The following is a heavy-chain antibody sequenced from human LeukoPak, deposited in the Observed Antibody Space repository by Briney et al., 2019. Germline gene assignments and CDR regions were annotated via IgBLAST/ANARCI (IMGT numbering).Heavy chain of an antibody. CDR3: ARGGGFRVFDY. D-gene: IGHD3-10*01. J-gene: IGHJ4*02. CDR1: GGSISSGGYS. V-gene: IGHV4-30-2*01. Sequence: SETLSLTCTVSGGSISSGGYSWSWIRQPPGKGLEWIGYIYHTGSTYYNPSLKSRVTISVDRSNNQFSLKLTSVTATDTAVYYCARGGGFRVFDYWGQGTLVTVSS. CDR2: IYHTGST.